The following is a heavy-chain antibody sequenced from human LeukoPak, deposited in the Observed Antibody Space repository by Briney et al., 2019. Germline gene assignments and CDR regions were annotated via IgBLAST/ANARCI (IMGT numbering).Heavy chain of an antibody. CDR2: ISGSGGST. CDR3: AKDPRCTNGVCPYYYYYGMDV. Sequence: GGSLRLSCAASGFTFSSYAMSWVRQAPGKRLEWVSAISGSGGSTYYADSVKGRFTISRDNSKNTLYLQMNSLRAEDTAVYYCAKDPRCTNGVCPYYYYYGMDVWGQGTTVTVSS. V-gene: IGHV3-23*01. D-gene: IGHD2-8*01. J-gene: IGHJ6*02. CDR1: GFTFSSYA.